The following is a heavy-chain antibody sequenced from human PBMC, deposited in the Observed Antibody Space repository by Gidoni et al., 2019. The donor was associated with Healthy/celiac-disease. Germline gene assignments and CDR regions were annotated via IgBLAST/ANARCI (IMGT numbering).Heavy chain of an antibody. Sequence: QLQLPESGPGLVKPSETPSLTCTVSGGSISISSYYWGWIRQPPGKGLEWIGSIYYSGRTYYNPSLKSRVTISVDTSKNQFSLKLSSVTAADTAVYYCARDHSSDYYYYGMDVWGQGTTVTVSS. J-gene: IGHJ6*02. CDR3: ARDHSSDYYYYGMDV. CDR1: GGSISISSYY. CDR2: IYYSGRT. D-gene: IGHD6-6*01. V-gene: IGHV4-39*07.